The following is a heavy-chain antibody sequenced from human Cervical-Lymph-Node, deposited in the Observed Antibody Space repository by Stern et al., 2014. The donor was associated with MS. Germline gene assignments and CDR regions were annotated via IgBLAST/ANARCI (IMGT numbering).Heavy chain of an antibody. J-gene: IGHJ5*02. CDR2: IHDSGST. D-gene: IGHD1-26*01. Sequence: QVQLVQSGPGLVKPSQTLSLTCTVSGGSISSSGYYWSWIRQPADKGLEWIGRIHDSGSTYYNPSLKSRVTISKDTAQNQFSLKRTSVSAADTAVYYCATTRWDLFTWNWFDPWGQGTLVTVSS. CDR1: GGSISSSGYY. V-gene: IGHV4-61*02. CDR3: ATTRWDLFTWNWFDP.